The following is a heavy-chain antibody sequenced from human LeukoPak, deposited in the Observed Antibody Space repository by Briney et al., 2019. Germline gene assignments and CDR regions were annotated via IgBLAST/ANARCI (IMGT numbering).Heavy chain of an antibody. CDR2: ISYDGGKS. V-gene: IGHV3-30*18. J-gene: IGHJ4*02. D-gene: IGHD5-18*01. CDR1: GFNFMTYG. CDR3: AKEASRGYSFPYTPIEKPYYFDY. Sequence: PGGSLRLSCAASGFNFMTYGMHWVRQAPGKGLEWVAFISYDGGKSFFGECVKGQFTIARDNSENTVSLQKNTLKTEDTAVYYCAKEASRGYSFPYTPIEKPYYFDYWGQGTLVTVSS.